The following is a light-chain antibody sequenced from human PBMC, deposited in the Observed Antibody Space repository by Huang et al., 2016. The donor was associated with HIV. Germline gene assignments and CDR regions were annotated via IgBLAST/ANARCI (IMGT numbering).Light chain of an antibody. CDR3: QQYNKWPLFT. CDR2: GAS. J-gene: IGKJ3*01. CDR1: QNVSSD. V-gene: IGKV3-15*01. Sequence: VMTQSPVTLSVSPGERATLSCRASQNVSSDLAWYQQRPGHPPRLLMYGASTRATGLPARFSGSGSGTEFTLTISSLQSGDFAVYYCQQYNKWPLFTFGPGTKVDIK.